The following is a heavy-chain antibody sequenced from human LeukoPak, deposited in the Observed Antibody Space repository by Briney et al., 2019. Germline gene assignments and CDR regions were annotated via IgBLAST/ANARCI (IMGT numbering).Heavy chain of an antibody. D-gene: IGHD5-12*01. CDR2: ISYDGSNK. CDR1: GFTFSSYG. CDR3: AKGLRLTYYFDY. J-gene: IGHJ4*02. Sequence: PGGSLRLSCAASGFTFSSYGMHWVRQAPGKGLEWVAVISYDGSNKCYADSVKGRFTISRDNSKNTLYLQMNSLRAEDTAVYYCAKGLRLTYYFDYWGQGTLVTVSS. V-gene: IGHV3-30*18.